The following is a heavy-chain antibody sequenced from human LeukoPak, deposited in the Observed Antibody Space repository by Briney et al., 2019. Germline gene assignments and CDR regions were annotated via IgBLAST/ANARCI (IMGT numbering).Heavy chain of an antibody. CDR1: GLTFSSYA. CDR3: AKDTGYGNFDY. V-gene: IGHV3-23*01. CDR2: ISGSGGST. J-gene: IGHJ4*02. Sequence: GGSLRLSCAASGLTFSSYAMNWVRQAPGKGLEWVSGISGSGGSTYYADSVKGRFTISRDNSKNTLFLQMNSLRADDTAVYYCAKDTGYGNFDYWGQGTLVTVSS. D-gene: IGHD5-18*01.